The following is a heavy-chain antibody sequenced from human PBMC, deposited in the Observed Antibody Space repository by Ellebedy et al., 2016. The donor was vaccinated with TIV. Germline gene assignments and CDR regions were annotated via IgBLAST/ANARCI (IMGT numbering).Heavy chain of an antibody. V-gene: IGHV4-59*08. Sequence: MPSETLSLTCTVSGGSISSYYWSWIRQPPGKGLEWIGYIYYSGSTKYNPSLTSRVTISVDTSTNQFSLKLRSVTAADTAVYYCARRGVEGNYFDYWGQGTLVTVSS. CDR3: ARRGVEGNYFDY. CDR1: GGSISSYY. J-gene: IGHJ4*02. D-gene: IGHD2-15*01. CDR2: IYYSGST.